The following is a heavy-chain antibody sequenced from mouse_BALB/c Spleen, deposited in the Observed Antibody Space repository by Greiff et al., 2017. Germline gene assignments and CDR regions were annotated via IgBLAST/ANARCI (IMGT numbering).Heavy chain of an antibody. CDR2: INSNGGST. J-gene: IGHJ3*01. CDR3: ARDDGYFAY. V-gene: IGHV5-6-3*01. Sequence: EVKLVESGGGLVQPGGSLKLSCAASGFTFSSYGMSWVRQTPDKRLELVATINSNGGSTYYPDSVKGRFTISRDNAKNTLYLQMSSLKSEDTAMYYCARDDGYFAYWGQGTLVNVSA. D-gene: IGHD2-3*01. CDR1: GFTFSSYG.